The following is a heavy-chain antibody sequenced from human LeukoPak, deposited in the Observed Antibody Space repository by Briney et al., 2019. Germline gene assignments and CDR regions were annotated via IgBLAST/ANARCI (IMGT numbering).Heavy chain of an antibody. D-gene: IGHD4-17*01. Sequence: GESLKISCKGSGYSFTSYWIGWVRQMPGKGLEWMGIIYPGDSDTRYSPSFQGQVTISADKSISTAYLQWSSLKASDTAMYYCARPRTTVTTPDAFDIWGQGTMVTVSS. CDR2: IYPGDSDT. CDR1: GYSFTSYW. V-gene: IGHV5-51*01. CDR3: ARPRTTVTTPDAFDI. J-gene: IGHJ3*02.